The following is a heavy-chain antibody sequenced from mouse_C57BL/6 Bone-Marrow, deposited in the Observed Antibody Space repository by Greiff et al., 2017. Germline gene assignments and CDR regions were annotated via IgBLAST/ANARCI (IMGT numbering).Heavy chain of an antibody. Sequence: QVQLKQSGAELVRPGASVKLSCKASGYTFTDYYINWVKQRPGQGLEWIARIYPGSGNTYYNEKFKGKATLTAEKSSSTAYMQLSSLTSEDSAVYFCARSLGAYYFDYWGQGTTLTVSA. CDR2: IYPGSGNT. D-gene: IGHD4-1*01. CDR3: ARSLGAYYFDY. V-gene: IGHV1-76*01. CDR1: GYTFTDYY. J-gene: IGHJ2*01.